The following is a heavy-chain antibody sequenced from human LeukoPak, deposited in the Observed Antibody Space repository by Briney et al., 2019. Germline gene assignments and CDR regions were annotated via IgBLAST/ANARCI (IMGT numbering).Heavy chain of an antibody. CDR1: GFTLSSYS. J-gene: IGHJ1*01. CDR3: ARPIATAGPEYFQH. Sequence: GGSLRLSCAASGFTLSSYSMNWVRQAPAKGLEWVSSISSSSSYIYYADSVKGRFTISRDNANNSLYLQMNSLRAEDTAVYYCARPIATAGPEYFQHWGQGTLVTVSS. V-gene: IGHV3-21*01. CDR2: ISSSSSYI. D-gene: IGHD6-13*01.